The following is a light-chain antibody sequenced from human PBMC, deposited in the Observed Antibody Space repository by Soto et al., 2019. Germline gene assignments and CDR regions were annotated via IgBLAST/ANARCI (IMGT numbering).Light chain of an antibody. CDR3: QSYDSSLSGYV. CDR1: NSNIGSNT. J-gene: IGLJ1*01. CDR2: YDN. V-gene: IGLV1-44*01. Sequence: HSVLTQPPSASGTPGQRVTISCSGSNSNIGSNTVNWYQQLPGTAPKLLIYYDNLRPSGVPDRLSGSKSGTSASLAITGLQAEDEADYYCQSYDSSLSGYVFGTGTKVTVL.